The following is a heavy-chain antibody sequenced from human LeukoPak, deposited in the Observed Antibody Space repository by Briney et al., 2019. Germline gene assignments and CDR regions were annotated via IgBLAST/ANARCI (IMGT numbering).Heavy chain of an antibody. CDR2: IYTSGST. D-gene: IGHD1-26*01. V-gene: IGHV4-4*07. J-gene: IGHJ4*02. Sequence: LEWIGRIYTSGSTNYNPSLKSRVTMSVDTSKNQFSLKLSSVTAADTAVYYCARGSGSYRPFDYWGQGTPVTVSS. CDR3: ARGSGSYRPFDY.